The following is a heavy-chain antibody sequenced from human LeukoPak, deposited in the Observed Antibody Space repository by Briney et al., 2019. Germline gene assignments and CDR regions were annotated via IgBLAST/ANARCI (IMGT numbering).Heavy chain of an antibody. D-gene: IGHD6-19*01. CDR1: GGSITKYW. J-gene: IGHJ4*02. V-gene: IGHV4-59*01. CDR2: IYYNGNTGT. CDR3: ARDGGSGWTGFDY. Sequence: PSETLSLTCTVSGGSITKYWWSWIRQPPGKGLEWIGYIYYNGNTGTDYNPSLKSRVTIPVDTSKNQFSLKLNSVTAADTAVYYCARDGGSGWTGFDYWGQGTLVTVSS.